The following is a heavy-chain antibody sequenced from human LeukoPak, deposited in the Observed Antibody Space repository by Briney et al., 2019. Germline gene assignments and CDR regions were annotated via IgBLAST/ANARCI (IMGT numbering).Heavy chain of an antibody. V-gene: IGHV4-34*01. D-gene: IGHD3-10*01. CDR1: GGSFSGYY. CDR3: ASLRTGDFDY. J-gene: IGHJ4*02. CDR2: INHSGST. Sequence: SETLSLTCAVYGGSFSGYYWSWIRQPPGKGLEWIGKINHSGSTNYNPSLKSRVTISVDTSKNQFSLKLSSVTAADTAVYYCASLRTGDFDYWGQGALVTVSS.